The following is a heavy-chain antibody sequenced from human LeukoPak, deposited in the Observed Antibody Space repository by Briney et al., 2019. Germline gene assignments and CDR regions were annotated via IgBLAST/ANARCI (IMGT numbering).Heavy chain of an antibody. V-gene: IGHV1-69*13. CDR1: GGTFSSYA. CDR3: TTDKESCSGSSCYGKSG. Sequence: SVKVSCKASGGTFSSYAISWVRQAPGQGLEWMGGIIPIFGTANYAQKFQGRVTITADESTSTAYMELSSLRSEDTAVYYCTTDKESCSGSSCYGKSGWGQGTLVTVSS. D-gene: IGHD2-15*01. J-gene: IGHJ4*02. CDR2: IIPIFGTA.